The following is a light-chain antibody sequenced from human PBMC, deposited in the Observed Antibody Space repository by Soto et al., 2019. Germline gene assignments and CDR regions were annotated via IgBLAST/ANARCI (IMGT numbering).Light chain of an antibody. V-gene: IGLV2-8*01. J-gene: IGLJ3*02. CDR2: EVS. CDR1: SSDVGGYNY. Sequence: QSALTQSPSASGSPGQSVTISCTGTSSDVGGYNYVSWYQQHPGKAPKLIIFEVSERPSGVPNRFSGSKSGNTASLTVSGLQAEDEADYFCTSSTGSNSWVFGGGTKLTVL. CDR3: TSSTGSNSWV.